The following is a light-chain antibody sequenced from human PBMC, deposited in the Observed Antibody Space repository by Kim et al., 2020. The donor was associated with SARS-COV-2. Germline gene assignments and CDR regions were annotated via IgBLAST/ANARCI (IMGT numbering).Light chain of an antibody. Sequence: QSVVTQPPSASGPPGHRVTISCSGSNSNIGSHTVNWYQHFPGTAPKLLIYANSHRPSGVPDRFSGSKSDSSASLAISGLQSEDEADYYCAAWDASLNGWVFGGGTQLTVL. V-gene: IGLV1-44*01. J-gene: IGLJ3*02. CDR2: ANS. CDR3: AAWDASLNGWV. CDR1: NSNIGSHT.